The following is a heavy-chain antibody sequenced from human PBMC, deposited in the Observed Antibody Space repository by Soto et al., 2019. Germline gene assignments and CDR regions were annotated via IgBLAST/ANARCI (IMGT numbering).Heavy chain of an antibody. V-gene: IGHV4-30-4*02. J-gene: IGHJ6*03. Sequence: SETLSLTCTVSGGSISSGDYYWSWIRQPPGKGLEWIGYIYYSGSTYYNPSLKSRVTISVDTSKNQFSLKLSSVTAADTAVYYCARAGWGDYDFWSGPYYMDVWGKGTTVTVSS. CDR1: GGSISSGDYY. CDR3: ARAGWGDYDFWSGPYYMDV. CDR2: IYYSGST. D-gene: IGHD3-3*01.